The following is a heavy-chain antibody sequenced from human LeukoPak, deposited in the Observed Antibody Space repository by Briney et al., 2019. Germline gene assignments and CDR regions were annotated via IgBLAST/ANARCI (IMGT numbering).Heavy chain of an antibody. CDR3: ARGLSQRGSRGAPVKKYYFDY. D-gene: IGHD6-25*01. V-gene: IGHV4-34*01. CDR2: INHSGST. Sequence: PSETPSLTCAVYGGSFSGYYWSWIRQPPGKGLEWIGEINHSGSTNYNPSLKSRVTISVDTSKNQFSLKLSSVTAADTAVYYCARGLSQRGSRGAPVKKYYFDYWGQGTLVTVSS. CDR1: GGSFSGYY. J-gene: IGHJ4*02.